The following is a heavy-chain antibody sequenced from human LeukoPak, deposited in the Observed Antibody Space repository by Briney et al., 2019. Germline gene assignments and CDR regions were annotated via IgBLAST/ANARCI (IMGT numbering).Heavy chain of an antibody. CDR2: INSDGSST. J-gene: IGHJ5*02. CDR3: ARGARLYYGDWSDP. D-gene: IGHD3-10*01. V-gene: IGHV3-74*01. CDR1: GFTFSSYW. Sequence: GGSLRLSCAASGFTFSSYWMHWVRQAPGKGLVWVSRINSDGSSTSYADSVKGRFTISRDNAKNTLYLQMNSLRVEDTAVYYCARGARLYYGDWSDPWGQGTLVTVSS.